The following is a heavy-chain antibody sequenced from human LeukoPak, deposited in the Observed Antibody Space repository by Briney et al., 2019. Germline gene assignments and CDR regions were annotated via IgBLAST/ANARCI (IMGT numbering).Heavy chain of an antibody. CDR1: GFTFSSYG. D-gene: IGHD3-22*01. CDR2: ISYDGSNK. J-gene: IGHJ4*02. V-gene: IGHV3-30*18. CDR3: AKTELPYYYDSSGYFDY. Sequence: PGRSLRLSCAASGFTFSSYGMHWVRQAPGKGLEWVAVISYDGSNKYYADSVKGRFTISRDNSKNTLYLQMNSLRAEDTAVYYCAKTELPYYYDSSGYFDYWGQGTLVTVSS.